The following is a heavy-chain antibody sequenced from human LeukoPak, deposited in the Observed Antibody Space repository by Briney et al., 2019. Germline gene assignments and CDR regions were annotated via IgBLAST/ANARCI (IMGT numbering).Heavy chain of an antibody. CDR3: ARVYYDSSVYNFDY. CDR2: IYYSGST. D-gene: IGHD3-22*01. Sequence: SETLSLTCTVSGGSVSSGSYYWSWIRQPPGKGLEWIGYIYYSGSTNYNPSLKSRVTISVDTSKNQFSLKLSSVTAADTAVYYCARVYYDSSVYNFDYWGQGTLVTVSS. J-gene: IGHJ4*02. V-gene: IGHV4-61*01. CDR1: GGSVSSGSYY.